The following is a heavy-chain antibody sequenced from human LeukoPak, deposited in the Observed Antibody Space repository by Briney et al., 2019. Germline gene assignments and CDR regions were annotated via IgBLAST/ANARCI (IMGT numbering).Heavy chain of an antibody. J-gene: IGHJ5*02. CDR1: GFTFSSYS. V-gene: IGHV3-21*01. Sequence: GWPLRLSCAASGFTFSSYSMNWVRQAPGKGLEWVSSISSSSSYIYYADSVKGRFTISRDNAKNSLYLQMNSLRAEDTAVYYCAREEIQLYNWFDPWGQGTLVNVSS. CDR2: ISSSSSYI. D-gene: IGHD5-18*01. CDR3: AREEIQLYNWFDP.